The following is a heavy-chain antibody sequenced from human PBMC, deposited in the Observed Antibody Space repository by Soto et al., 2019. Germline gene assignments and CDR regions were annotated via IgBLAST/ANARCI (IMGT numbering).Heavy chain of an antibody. J-gene: IGHJ3*02. CDR2: IWYDGSNK. CDR1: GFTFSSYG. CDR3: ARDPQYSSSGSAFDI. V-gene: IGHV3-33*01. D-gene: IGHD6-6*01. Sequence: GGSLRLSCAASGFTFSSYGMHWVRQAPGKGLEWVAVIWYDGSNKYYADSVKGRFTISRDNSKNTLYLQMNSLRAEDTAVYYCARDPQYSSSGSAFDIWGQGTMVTVSS.